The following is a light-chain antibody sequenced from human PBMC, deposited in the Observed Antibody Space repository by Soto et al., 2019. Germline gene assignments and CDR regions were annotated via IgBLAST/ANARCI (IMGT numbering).Light chain of an antibody. CDR3: QSADSSGTYLYV. CDR1: VLSDQY. J-gene: IGLJ1*01. V-gene: IGLV3-25*03. Sequence: SYELTQPPSVSVSPGQTARITCSGAVLSDQYGYWYQQKPCQAPVLVMYKDSERPSGIPERFSGSSSGTTVTLTISGVQAEDEAEYYCQSADSSGTYLYVFGTGTKVTVL. CDR2: KDS.